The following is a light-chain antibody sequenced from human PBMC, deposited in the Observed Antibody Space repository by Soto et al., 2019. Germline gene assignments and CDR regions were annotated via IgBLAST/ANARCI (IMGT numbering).Light chain of an antibody. CDR1: QNIGSN. J-gene: IGKJ2*01. V-gene: IGKV3-15*01. CDR3: QQYNNWSPYT. Sequence: EVVMTQSPATLSASPGERVILSCRASQNIGSNLAWYQQRPGQAPRLLMYGASTRATETPARFSSSGSATAFTLTISSLQSEDFAVYYCQQYNNWSPYTFGQGTKLEIK. CDR2: GAS.